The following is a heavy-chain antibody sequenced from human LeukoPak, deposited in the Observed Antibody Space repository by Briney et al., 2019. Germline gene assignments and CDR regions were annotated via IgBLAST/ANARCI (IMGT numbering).Heavy chain of an antibody. J-gene: IGHJ4*02. Sequence: ASVKVSCKPSGYTFTAYYMHWVRQAPGQGLEWMGRINPNSGGTNYAQKFQGRVSMTRDTSISTAYMELTRLRSDDTAVYYCATLWEASMVTKGNWGQGTLVTVSS. CDR3: ATLWEASMVTKGN. CDR1: GYTFTAYY. CDR2: INPNSGGT. D-gene: IGHD3-10*01. V-gene: IGHV1-2*06.